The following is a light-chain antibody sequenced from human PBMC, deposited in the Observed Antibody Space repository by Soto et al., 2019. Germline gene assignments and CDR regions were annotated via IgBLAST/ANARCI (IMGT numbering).Light chain of an antibody. CDR3: QTCDYIPI. Sequence: DIQMTQYPSSLSSSVGDRVTITCQASHDITSYLKWYQHKPGKAPNLLIYDASILEAGVPSRFIGSGSVTDFTFTISSLQPEDVATYYCQTCDYIPIVGHGTTVDFK. J-gene: IGKJ3*01. V-gene: IGKV1-33*01. CDR2: DAS. CDR1: HDITSY.